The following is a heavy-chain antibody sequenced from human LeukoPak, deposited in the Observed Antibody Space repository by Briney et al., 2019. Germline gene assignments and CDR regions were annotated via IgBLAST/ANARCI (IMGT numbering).Heavy chain of an antibody. D-gene: IGHD1-26*01. V-gene: IGHV3-48*03. CDR3: ARDPYSGTYGDTYYYMDV. CDR1: GFTFSSYE. J-gene: IGHJ6*03. Sequence: PGGSLRLSCAASGFTFSSYEMNWVRQAPGKGLEWVSYISSSGSTIYYADSVKGRFTISRDNAKHSLYLQMNSLRAEDTAVYYCARDPYSGTYGDTYYYMDVWGKGTTVTISS. CDR2: ISSSGSTI.